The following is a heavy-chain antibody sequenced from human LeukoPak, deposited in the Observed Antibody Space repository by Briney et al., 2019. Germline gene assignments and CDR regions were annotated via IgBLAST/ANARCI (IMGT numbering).Heavy chain of an antibody. J-gene: IGHJ4*02. V-gene: IGHV3-33*01. CDR2: IWYDGSNK. CDR3: ARCSRDSSGQPLEYYFDY. CDR1: GFTFSSYG. D-gene: IGHD6-19*01. Sequence: GGSLRLSCAASGFTFSSYGMHWVRQAPGKGLEWVAVIWYDGSNKYYADSVKGRFTISRDNSKSTLYLQMNSLRAEDTAVYHCARCSRDSSGQPLEYYFDYWGQGTLVTVSS.